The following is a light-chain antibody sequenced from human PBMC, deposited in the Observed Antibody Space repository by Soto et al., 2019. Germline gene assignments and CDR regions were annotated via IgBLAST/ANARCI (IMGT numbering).Light chain of an antibody. CDR3: QQFGVSPT. CDR1: QSVTRY. J-gene: IGKJ4*01. CDR2: DAS. V-gene: IGKV3-11*01. Sequence: ELVLTHSPATLSFCPWERATLSCRASQSVTRYLAWYQQRPGQTPRLLIYDASNRATGIPARFSGTGSGTEFTLTISKLEPEDFAVYYCQQFGVSPTFGGGTKVDIK.